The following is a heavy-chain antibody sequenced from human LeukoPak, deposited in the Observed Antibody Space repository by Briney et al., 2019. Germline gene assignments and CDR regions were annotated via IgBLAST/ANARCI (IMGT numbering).Heavy chain of an antibody. Sequence: PSETLSLTCAVYGESLNYYYWSWIRQSPGKGLEWIGDIFDGKTINYNPSLKSRVTIPAATSSQQFSLNLRSVTAADTAVYFCASGAWATRLNSWAQGAPVIVSS. D-gene: IGHD5-24*01. CDR3: ASGAWATRLNS. CDR2: IFDGKTI. V-gene: IGHV4-34*12. CDR1: GESLNYYY. J-gene: IGHJ4*02.